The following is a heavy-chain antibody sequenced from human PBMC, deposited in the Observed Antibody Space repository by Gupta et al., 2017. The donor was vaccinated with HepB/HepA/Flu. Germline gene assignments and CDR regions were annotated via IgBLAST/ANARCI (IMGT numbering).Heavy chain of an antibody. CDR3: ATEIMATNLDAFDI. J-gene: IGHJ3*02. CDR1: GGSISGSNYF. Sequence: QLQLQESGPGLVKPSETLSLTCTVSGGSISGSNYFWGWIRQPPRKGLEWIGSIYYRGSTYFNPSLKNRVTVSVDTSRNQFSLKLSSVTAADTAVYYCATEIMATNLDAFDIWGRGTMVTVSS. V-gene: IGHV4-39*01. D-gene: IGHD5-12*01. CDR2: IYYRGST.